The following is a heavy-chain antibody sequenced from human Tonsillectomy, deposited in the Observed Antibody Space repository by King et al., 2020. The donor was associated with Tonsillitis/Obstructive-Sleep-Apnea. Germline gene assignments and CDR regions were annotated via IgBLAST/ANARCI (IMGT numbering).Heavy chain of an antibody. Sequence: VQLVESGAEVKKPGASVKVSCRASGYTFTSYGINWVRQAPGQGLEWMGWISAYNGNIEYSQKLQGRGTMTTDTSTSTASMELRSLRSDDTAVYYCARDPTSTVVTCPSYFDYWGQGTLVTVSS. J-gene: IGHJ4*02. D-gene: IGHD4-23*01. V-gene: IGHV1-18*01. CDR1: GYTFTSYG. CDR2: ISAYNGNI. CDR3: ARDPTSTVVTCPSYFDY.